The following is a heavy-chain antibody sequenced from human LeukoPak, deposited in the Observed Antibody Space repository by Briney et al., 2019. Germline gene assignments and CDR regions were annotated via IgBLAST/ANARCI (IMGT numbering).Heavy chain of an antibody. CDR1: GGSFSGHY. D-gene: IGHD2-2*01. CDR2: STHSGST. Sequence: SETLSLTCAVYGGSFSGHYWTWIRQPPGKGLEWIGESTHSGSTNYNPSLKSRVTISVDTSKNQFSLKLTSVTAADTAVYHCARGRTGAAALDFWGRGTLVTVSS. J-gene: IGHJ4*02. V-gene: IGHV4-34*01. CDR3: ARGRTGAAALDF.